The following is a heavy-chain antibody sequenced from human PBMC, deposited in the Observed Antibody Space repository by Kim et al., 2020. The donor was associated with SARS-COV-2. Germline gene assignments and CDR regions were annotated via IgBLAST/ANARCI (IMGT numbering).Heavy chain of an antibody. CDR3: ARKVISSWFNFDV. D-gene: IGHD2-21*01. Sequence: SETLSLTCTVSGSSIGIGYYWGWIRQFPGRGLEWVSSISHTGNTYYNPSLRSRVIISVDTSKTEVSLNLTSVTAADTAMYYCARKVISSWFNFDVWGQG. CDR2: ISHTGNT. CDR1: GSSIGIGYY. J-gene: IGHJ3*01. V-gene: IGHV4-38-2*02.